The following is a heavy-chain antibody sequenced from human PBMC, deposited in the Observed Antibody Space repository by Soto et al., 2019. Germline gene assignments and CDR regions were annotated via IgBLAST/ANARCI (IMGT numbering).Heavy chain of an antibody. CDR3: AKADSSGYYPPYYFDY. J-gene: IGHJ4*02. Sequence: GGSLRLSCAASGFTFSSQAMNWVRQAPGKGLEWVSGMSGSGGHTYYADSVNGRFTISRDNSKNTLFLQLNNLRADDTAVYYCAKADSSGYYPPYYFDYWGQGSLVTVSS. CDR1: GFTFSSQA. V-gene: IGHV3-23*01. D-gene: IGHD3-22*01. CDR2: MSGSGGHT.